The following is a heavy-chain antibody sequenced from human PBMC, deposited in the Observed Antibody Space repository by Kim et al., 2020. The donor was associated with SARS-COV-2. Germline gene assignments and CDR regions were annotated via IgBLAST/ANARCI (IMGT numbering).Heavy chain of an antibody. J-gene: IGHJ4*02. D-gene: IGHD3-22*01. V-gene: IGHV4-59*01. CDR3: ARDGPGSSGYYYPFSN. Sequence: SETLSLTCTVSGGSISSYYWSWIRQPPGKGLEWIGYIYYSGSTNYNPSLKSRVTISVDTSKNQFSLKLSSVTAADTAVYYCARDGPGSSGYYYPFSNWGQGTLVTVSS. CDR2: IYYSGST. CDR1: GGSISSYY.